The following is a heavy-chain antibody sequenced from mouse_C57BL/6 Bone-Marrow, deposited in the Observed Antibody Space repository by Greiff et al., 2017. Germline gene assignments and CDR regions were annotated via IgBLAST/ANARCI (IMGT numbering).Heavy chain of an antibody. CDR1: GFTFSDYG. J-gene: IGHJ2*01. CDR3: ARSYYALDY. CDR2: ISSGSGTI. D-gene: IGHD1-1*01. Sequence: EVKLVESGGGLVKPGGSLKLSCAASGFTFSDYGMHWVRQAPEKGLEWVAYISSGSGTIYYADTVKGRFTISRDNAKNTLFLQMTSLRSEDTAMYYCARSYYALDYWGQGTTLTVSS. V-gene: IGHV5-17*01.